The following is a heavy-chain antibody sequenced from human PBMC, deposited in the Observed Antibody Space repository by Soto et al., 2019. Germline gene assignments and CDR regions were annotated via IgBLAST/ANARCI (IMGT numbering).Heavy chain of an antibody. CDR1: GGTFSSSA. J-gene: IGHJ6*02. D-gene: IGHD3-3*02. CDR2: IIPIFPTP. Sequence: QVHLVQSGAEVKKPGSSVKVSCKASGGTFSSSAFSWVRQAPGQGLEWMGGIIPIFPTPDYGQRFQGRVTITADESAGTVYMELRGLRSEDTAVYFYARDKGRQQLGGNYYYITDIWGQGTTVTVSS. V-gene: IGHV1-69*12. CDR3: ARDKGRQQLGGNYYYITDI.